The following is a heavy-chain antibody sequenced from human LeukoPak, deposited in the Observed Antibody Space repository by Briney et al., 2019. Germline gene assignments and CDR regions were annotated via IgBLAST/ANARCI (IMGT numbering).Heavy chain of an antibody. Sequence: RTGGSLRLSCAASGFTFSNARMSWVRQAPGKGLEWVGRIKSKTDGGTTDSAAPVKGRFTISRDDSKNTLYLQMNSLKTEDTAVYYCTTPDSSGIDYWGQGTLVTVSS. J-gene: IGHJ4*02. CDR2: IKSKTDGGTT. CDR3: TTPDSSGIDY. D-gene: IGHD6-25*01. V-gene: IGHV3-15*01. CDR1: GFTFSNAR.